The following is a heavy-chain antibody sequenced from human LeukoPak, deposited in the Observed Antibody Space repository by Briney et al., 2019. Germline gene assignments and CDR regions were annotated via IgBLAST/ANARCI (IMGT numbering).Heavy chain of an antibody. J-gene: IGHJ6*02. CDR2: ISSSGSTI. Sequence: PGGSLSLSCAASGFTLSDYYMRWNRQAPGGGLGWVSYISSSGSTIYYADSVKGRFTISRDNAKNSLYLQMNSLRAEDTAVYYCATSLSSSWFPLYYYGMDVWGQGTTVTVSS. D-gene: IGHD6-13*01. V-gene: IGHV3-11*01. CDR1: GFTLSDYY. CDR3: ATSLSSSWFPLYYYGMDV.